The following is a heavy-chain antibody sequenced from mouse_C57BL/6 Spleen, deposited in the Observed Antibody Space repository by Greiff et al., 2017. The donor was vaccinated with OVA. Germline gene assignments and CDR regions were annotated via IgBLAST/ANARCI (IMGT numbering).Heavy chain of an antibody. CDR2: IYPGSGST. J-gene: IGHJ3*01. CDR3: AIIYDGYPAWFAY. D-gene: IGHD2-3*01. CDR1: GYTFTSYW. Sequence: VKLQESGAELVKPGASVKMSCKASGYTFTSYWITWVKQRPGQGLEWIGDIYPGSGSTNYNEKFKSKATLTVDTSSSTSYMQLISLTSEDSSVYYCAIIYDGYPAWFAYWGQGTLVTVSA. V-gene: IGHV1-55*01.